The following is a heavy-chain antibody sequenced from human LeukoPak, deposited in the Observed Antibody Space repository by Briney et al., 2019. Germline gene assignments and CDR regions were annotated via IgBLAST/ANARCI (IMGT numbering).Heavy chain of an antibody. CDR1: GFTFSSYG. CDR2: IRYDGSNK. Sequence: GGSLRLSCAASGFTFSSYGMHWVRQAPGKGLEWVAFIRYDGSNKYYADSVKGRLTISRDNPKNTLYLQMNSLRAEDTAVYYCAKVDSSGSPERHWGQGTLVTVSS. D-gene: IGHD3-22*01. CDR3: AKVDSSGSPERH. V-gene: IGHV3-30*02. J-gene: IGHJ4*02.